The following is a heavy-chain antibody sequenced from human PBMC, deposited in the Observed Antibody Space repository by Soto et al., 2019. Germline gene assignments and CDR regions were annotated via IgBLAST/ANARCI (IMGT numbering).Heavy chain of an antibody. Sequence: GGSLRLSCAASGFTFSSYDMHWVRQATGRGLEWVSAIGTAGDTYYPGSVKGRFTISRENAKNSLYLQMNSLRAGDTAVYYCARQAAAGAVYGMDVWGQGTTVTVSS. CDR2: IGTAGDT. V-gene: IGHV3-13*01. D-gene: IGHD6-13*01. CDR3: ARQAAAGAVYGMDV. CDR1: GFTFSSYD. J-gene: IGHJ6*02.